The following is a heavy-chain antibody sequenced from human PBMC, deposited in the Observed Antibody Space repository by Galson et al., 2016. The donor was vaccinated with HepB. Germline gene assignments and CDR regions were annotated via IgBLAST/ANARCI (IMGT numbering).Heavy chain of an antibody. CDR1: EFTFSKYA. CDR2: ISGSGSTT. CDR3: AKGSLSAGYSYYMDV. D-gene: IGHD6-13*01. V-gene: IGHV3-23*01. Sequence: SLRLSCAASEFTFSKYAMTWVRQAPGKGLQWVSAISGSGSTTYYADSVKGRFTISRDNSNNTLYLQMSSLRAEETAVYYCAKGSLSAGYSYYMDVWGKGTTVTVSS. J-gene: IGHJ6*03.